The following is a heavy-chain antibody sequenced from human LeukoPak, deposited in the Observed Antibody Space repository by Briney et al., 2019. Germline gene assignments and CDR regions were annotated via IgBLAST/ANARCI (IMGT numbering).Heavy chain of an antibody. CDR1: GFTFSNFA. D-gene: IGHD6-13*01. CDR2: IVGSSTY. CDR3: ARIGAGSSRDY. V-gene: IGHV3-21*01. Sequence: GGSLRLSCAASGFTFSNFAMTWVRQAPGKGLEWVSSIVGSSTYYADSLKGRFAISRDNAKNSLYLQMNSLRAEDTAVYYCARIGAGSSRDYWGQGTLVTVSS. J-gene: IGHJ4*02.